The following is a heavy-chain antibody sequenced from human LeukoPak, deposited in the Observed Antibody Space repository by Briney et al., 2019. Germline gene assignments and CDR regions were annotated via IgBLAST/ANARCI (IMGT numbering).Heavy chain of an antibody. V-gene: IGHV3-23*01. CDR2: ISGGGGNT. D-gene: IGHD6-6*01. J-gene: IGHJ6*03. CDR3: AKDVYSNSPYYMDV. CDR1: GFTFSSYV. Sequence: PGGSLRLSCAASGFTFSSYVMSWVRQAPGKGLQWVSAISGGGGNTYYADSVKGRFTISRDNSKNTLYLQMNSLRAEDTAVYYCAKDVYSNSPYYMDVWGKGTTVTVSS.